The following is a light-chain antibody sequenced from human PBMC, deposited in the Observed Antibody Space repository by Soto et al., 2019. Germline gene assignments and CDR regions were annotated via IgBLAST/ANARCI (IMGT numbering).Light chain of an antibody. V-gene: IGKV3-15*01. CDR3: QQYNNLPT. J-gene: IGKJ4*01. Sequence: SPWERATLSCRASQSVSSNLAWYQQKPGQAPRLLIYGASTRATGIPARFSGSGSGTEFTLTISSLQSEDFAVYYCQQYNNLPTFGGGTKVDIK. CDR2: GAS. CDR1: QSVSSN.